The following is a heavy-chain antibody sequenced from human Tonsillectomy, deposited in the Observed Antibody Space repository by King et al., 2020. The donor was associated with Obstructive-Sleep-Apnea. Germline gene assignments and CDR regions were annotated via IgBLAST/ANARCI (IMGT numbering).Heavy chain of an antibody. D-gene: IGHD3-10*01. V-gene: IGHV3-23*04. CDR2: ISGSGGST. Sequence: VQLVESGGGLVQPGGSLRLSCAASGFTFSSYAMSWVRQAPGKGLEWVSAISGSGGSTYYADSVKGRFTISRDNSKNTLYLQMNSLRAEDTAVYYCAKDLWFGEFYSYYYGMDVWGQGTTVTVSS. J-gene: IGHJ6*02. CDR1: GFTFSSYA. CDR3: AKDLWFGEFYSYYYGMDV.